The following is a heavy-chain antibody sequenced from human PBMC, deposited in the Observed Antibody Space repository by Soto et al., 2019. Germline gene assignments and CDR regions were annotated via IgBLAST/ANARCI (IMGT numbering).Heavy chain of an antibody. J-gene: IGHJ4*02. CDR3: ARSIPGNYCDSSGYSFDY. CDR2: IYWDDDK. Sequence: QITLKESGPTLVKPTQTLTLTCTFAGFSLSTSGVGVGWFRQPPGKALEWLALIYWDDDKRYSPSLKSRLTITKDTSKTQLVLTMTNMDPVDTATYYCARSIPGNYCDSSGYSFDYWGQGTLVTVSS. CDR1: GFSLSTSGVG. D-gene: IGHD3-22*01. V-gene: IGHV2-5*02.